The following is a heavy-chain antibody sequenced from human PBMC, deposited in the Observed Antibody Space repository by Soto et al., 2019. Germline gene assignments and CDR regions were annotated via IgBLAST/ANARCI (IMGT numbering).Heavy chain of an antibody. Sequence: GASVKVSCKASGYTFTSYGISWVRQATGQGLEWMGWISAYNGNTNYAQKLQGRVTMTTDTSTSTAYMELRSLRSDDTAVYYCAREHSYGSPYYFDYCGQGTLVTVSS. D-gene: IGHD5-18*01. CDR3: AREHSYGSPYYFDY. CDR2: ISAYNGNT. CDR1: GYTFTSYG. V-gene: IGHV1-18*04. J-gene: IGHJ4*02.